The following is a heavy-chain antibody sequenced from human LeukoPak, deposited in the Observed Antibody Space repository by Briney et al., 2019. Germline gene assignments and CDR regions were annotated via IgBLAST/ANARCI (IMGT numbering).Heavy chain of an antibody. J-gene: IGHJ4*02. V-gene: IGHV3-NL1*01. CDR3: ARVGYTGTWYSSPPFDY. CDR1: GFTFSSYG. Sequence: GGSLRLSCAASGFTFSSYGMHWVRQAPGKGLEWVSIIYSGGSTYYADSVKGRFTISRDNSKNTLYLQMNSLRAEDTAVYYCARVGYTGTWYSSPPFDYWGQGTLVTVSS. D-gene: IGHD6-13*01. CDR2: IYSGGST.